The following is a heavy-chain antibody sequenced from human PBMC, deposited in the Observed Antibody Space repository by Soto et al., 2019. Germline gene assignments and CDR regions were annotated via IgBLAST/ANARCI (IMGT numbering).Heavy chain of an antibody. J-gene: IGHJ4*02. V-gene: IGHV3-33*01. CDR2: IWYDGSDK. D-gene: IGHD6-19*01. Sequence: PGGSLRLSCAASGFTFSNHAMHWVRQAPGKGLEWVAVIWYDGSDKYYADSVKGRFTISRDNSKNTVYLQMNSLRAEDTAFYYCARDSYSSGWYGPNFWGQGTLVTVSS. CDR3: ARDSYSSGWYGPNF. CDR1: GFTFSNHA.